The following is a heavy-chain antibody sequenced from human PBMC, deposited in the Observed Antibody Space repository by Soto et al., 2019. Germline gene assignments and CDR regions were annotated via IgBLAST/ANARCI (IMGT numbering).Heavy chain of an antibody. J-gene: IGHJ4*02. CDR3: AKEGDILTGYSYIPFDY. CDR1: GFTFSSYG. Sequence: GESLKISCAASGFTFSSYGMHWVRQAPGKGLEWVAVISYDGSNKYYADSVKGRFTISRDNSKNTLYLQMNSLRAEDTAVYYCAKEGDILTGYSYIPFDYWDQGTLVTVSS. V-gene: IGHV3-30*18. CDR2: ISYDGSNK. D-gene: IGHD3-9*01.